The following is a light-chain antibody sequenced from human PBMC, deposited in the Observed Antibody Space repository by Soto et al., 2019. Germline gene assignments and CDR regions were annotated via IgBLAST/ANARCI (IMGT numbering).Light chain of an antibody. CDR1: SSDVGGYKY. CDR3: SSYTSSSTVV. V-gene: IGLV2-14*01. Sequence: QSALTQPASVSGSPGPSITISCTGTSSDVGGYKYVSWYQQHPGKAPKVMIYEVSNRPSGVSNRFSGSKSGNTASLTISGLQAEDEADYYCSSYTSSSTVVFGGGTKVTVL. CDR2: EVS. J-gene: IGLJ2*01.